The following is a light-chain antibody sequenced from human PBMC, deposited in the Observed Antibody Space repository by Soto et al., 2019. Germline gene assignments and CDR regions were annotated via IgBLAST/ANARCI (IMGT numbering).Light chain of an antibody. CDR1: QSVSSSY. V-gene: IGKV3-20*01. Sequence: EIVLTQSPGTLSLSPGERATLSCRASQSVSSSYLAWYQQKPGQAPNLLIYDASTRATGIPDRFSVSGSGTDFTLTISRLEPEDFAVYYCQQYGSSPWTFGQGTKVEIK. J-gene: IGKJ1*01. CDR3: QQYGSSPWT. CDR2: DAS.